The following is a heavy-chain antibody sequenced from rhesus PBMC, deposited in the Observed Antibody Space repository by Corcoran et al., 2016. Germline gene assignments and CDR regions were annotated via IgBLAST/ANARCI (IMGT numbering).Heavy chain of an antibody. V-gene: IGHV2-1*01. J-gene: IGHJ4*01. Sequence: QVTLKESGPALVKPTQTLTLTCTFSGFSLSTSGMGVGWIRQPLRKTLEWLATIYWNDDKYYSTSLKSRLTISKETPKNQVVLTMNKIDPVDTAIYYRSRSGYQDYFGYFGFGYWGQGVLVPVSS. CDR3: SRSGYQDYFGYFGFGY. CDR2: IYWNDDK. CDR1: GFSLSTSGMG. D-gene: IGHD3-9*01.